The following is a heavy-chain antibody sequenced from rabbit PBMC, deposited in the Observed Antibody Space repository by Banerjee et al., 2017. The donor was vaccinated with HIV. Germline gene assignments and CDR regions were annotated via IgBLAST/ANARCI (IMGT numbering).Heavy chain of an antibody. CDR3: ARVPYVGSGGYGGYFNL. CDR1: GLDFSSNYW. CDR2: IATGGGST. D-gene: IGHD1-1*01. V-gene: IGHV1S40*01. Sequence: QSLEESGGDLVKPGASLTLTCTASGLDFSSNYWICWVRQAPGKGLEWIACIATGGGSTWYASWAKGRFTISKTSSTTVTLQMTSLTAADTATYFCARVPYVGSGGYGGYFNLWGQGTLVTVS. J-gene: IGHJ4*01.